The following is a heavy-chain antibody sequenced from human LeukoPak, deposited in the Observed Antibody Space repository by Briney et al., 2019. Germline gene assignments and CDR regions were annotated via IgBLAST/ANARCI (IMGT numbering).Heavy chain of an antibody. CDR2: ISAYNGNT. CDR3: ARGNTIFGVAPKGWFDP. Sequence: ASVKVSCKASGYTFTSYGISWVRQAPGQGLEWMGWISAYNGNTNYAQELQGRVTMTTDTSTSTAYMELRSLRSDDTAVYYCARGNTIFGVAPKGWFDPWGQGTLVTVSS. CDR1: GYTFTSYG. V-gene: IGHV1-18*01. J-gene: IGHJ5*02. D-gene: IGHD3-3*01.